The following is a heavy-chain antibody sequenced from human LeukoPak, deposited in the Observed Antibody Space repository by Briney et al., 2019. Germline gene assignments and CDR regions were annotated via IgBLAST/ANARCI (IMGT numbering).Heavy chain of an antibody. V-gene: IGHV4-39*07. CDR1: GGSISSSSYY. CDR3: ARDGADCSGDSCYSSWFDP. CDR2: IYYSGST. D-gene: IGHD2-15*01. J-gene: IGHJ5*02. Sequence: RTSETLSLTCTVSGGSISSSSYYWGWIRQPPGKGLEWIGTIYYSGSTYYNPSLKSRVIMSADTSKNQFSLKLSSVTAADTAVYYCARDGADCSGDSCYSSWFDPWGQGTLVTVSS.